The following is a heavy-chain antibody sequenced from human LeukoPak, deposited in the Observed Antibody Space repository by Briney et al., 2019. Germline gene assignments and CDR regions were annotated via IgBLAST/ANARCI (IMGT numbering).Heavy chain of an antibody. Sequence: WASVKVSCKASGGTFSSYAISWVRQAPGQGLEWMGGIIPIFGTANYAQKFQGRVTITADKSTSTAYMGLSSLRSEDTAVYYCARGGSGSYFSRYYYYGMDVWGKGTTVTVSS. D-gene: IGHD3-10*01. J-gene: IGHJ6*04. CDR1: GGTFSSYA. CDR3: ARGGSGSYFSRYYYYGMDV. V-gene: IGHV1-69*06. CDR2: IIPIFGTA.